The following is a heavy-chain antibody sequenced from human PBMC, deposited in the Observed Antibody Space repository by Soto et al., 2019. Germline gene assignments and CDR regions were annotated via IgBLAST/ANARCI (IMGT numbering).Heavy chain of an antibody. CDR2: IYSGGST. V-gene: IGHV3-53*01. CDR3: ARDGLEVAGTGYYYYGMDV. J-gene: IGHJ6*02. CDR1: GFTVSSNY. Sequence: GGSLRLSCAASGFTVSSNYMSWVRQAPGKGLEWVSVIYSGGSTYYADSVKGRFTISRDNSKNTLYLQMNSLRAEDTAVYYCARDGLEVAGTGYYYYGMDVWGPGTPLTVPS. D-gene: IGHD6-19*01.